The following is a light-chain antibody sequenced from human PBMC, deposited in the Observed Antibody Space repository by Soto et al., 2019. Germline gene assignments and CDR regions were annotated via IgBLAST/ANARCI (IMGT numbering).Light chain of an antibody. V-gene: IGLV3-1*01. CDR2: QDR. Sequence: SYELTQPPSVSVSPGQTASITCSGDKLGDKYACWYQQKPGQSPVLVIYQDRKRPPGIPERFSGSNSGNTATLTISGTQAMDEADYYCQAWDSSTAHGLFGGGTKLTVL. J-gene: IGLJ2*01. CDR1: KLGDKY. CDR3: QAWDSSTAHGL.